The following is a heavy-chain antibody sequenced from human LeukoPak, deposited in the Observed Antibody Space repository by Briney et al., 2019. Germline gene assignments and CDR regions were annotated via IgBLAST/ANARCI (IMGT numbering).Heavy chain of an antibody. J-gene: IGHJ4*02. CDR1: GYTFTIYE. V-gene: IGHV1-18*01. CDR3: ARLSRLDSYRLDY. D-gene: IGHD3-3*01. CDR2: ISAYNGNT. Sequence: ASVKVSSKASGYTFTIYEITWGREAPGQGLEWMGWISAYNGNTNYAQNLQGRVTMTTDTSTTTAYMELRSLRSDDTAVYYSARLSRLDSYRLDYWGQETLVTVSS.